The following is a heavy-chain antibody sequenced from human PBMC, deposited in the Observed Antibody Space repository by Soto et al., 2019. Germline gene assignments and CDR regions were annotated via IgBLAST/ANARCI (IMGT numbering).Heavy chain of an antibody. J-gene: IGHJ4*02. CDR2: IYYSGAT. V-gene: IGHV4-59*01. D-gene: IGHD3-10*01. CDR3: ASCYYFDY. Sequence: SETLPVTCTDPGDSISSYYWSWIRQPPGKGPEWIAYIYYSGATNYNPSLSSRVTISVETSKNQFSLRLSSVTAADTAVYYCASCYYFDYLGQGTLVTVSS. CDR1: GDSISSYY.